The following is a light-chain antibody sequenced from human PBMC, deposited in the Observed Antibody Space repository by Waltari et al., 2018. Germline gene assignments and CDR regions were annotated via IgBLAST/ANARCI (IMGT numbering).Light chain of an antibody. J-gene: IGKJ4*01. V-gene: IGKV3D-15*01. CDR2: GAS. CDR3: QQNCSWPLS. Sequence: RASQSVSSRLIGYQQKPGEAPSLLVYGASIRATGVPDRFGGSGSGTEFSFTISSLESEDVAVYYCQQNCSWPLSFGGGTKVEIK. CDR1: QSVSSR.